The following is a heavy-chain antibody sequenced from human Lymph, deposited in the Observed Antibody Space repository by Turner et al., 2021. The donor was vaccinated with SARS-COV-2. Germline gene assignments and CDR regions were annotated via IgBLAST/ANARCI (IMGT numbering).Heavy chain of an antibody. CDR2: INPNSGGT. Sequence: QVQLVPSGADVKKPGASVKVSCKASGYTFPGSYMHWVRQAPGQGLEWMGWINPNSGGTNYAQKFQGRVTMTRDTSISTAYMELSRLRSDDTAVYYCARDVERYNDFWSGYSGGYGLDVWGQGTTVTVSS. CDR1: GYTFPGSY. D-gene: IGHD3-3*01. CDR3: ARDVERYNDFWSGYSGGYGLDV. V-gene: IGHV1-2*02. J-gene: IGHJ6*02.